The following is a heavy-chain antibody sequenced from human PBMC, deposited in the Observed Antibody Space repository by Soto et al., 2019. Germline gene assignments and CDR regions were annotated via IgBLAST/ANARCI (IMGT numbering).Heavy chain of an antibody. CDR3: AKEQSSGYYRVVDH. J-gene: IGHJ4*02. CDR1: GFTLSSCG. D-gene: IGHD6-19*01. V-gene: IGHV3-30*18. CDR2: ITYDGGSE. Sequence: QVQVVESGGGVVQPGRSLRLSYAASGFTLSSCGMHWVRQAPGKGLEWVGVITYDGGSEHYADFVKGRFTISRDSSEKTVYLQMNSLRVEDSAVYYCAKEQSSGYYRVVDHWGQGTLVTVSS.